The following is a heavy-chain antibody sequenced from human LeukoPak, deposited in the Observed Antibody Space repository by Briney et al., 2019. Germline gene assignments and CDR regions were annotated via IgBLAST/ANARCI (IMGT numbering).Heavy chain of an antibody. CDR2: IYHSGST. D-gene: IGHD3-16*01. V-gene: IGHV4-61*08. CDR1: GGSISSGGYY. Sequence: SETLSLTCTVSGGSISSGGYYWSWIRQPPGKGLEWIGYIYHSGSTNYNPSLKSRVTMSVDTSKNQFSLKLSSVTAADTAVYYCARDRGLEYYYYYYMDVWGKGTTVTVSS. J-gene: IGHJ6*03. CDR3: ARDRGLEYYYYYYMDV.